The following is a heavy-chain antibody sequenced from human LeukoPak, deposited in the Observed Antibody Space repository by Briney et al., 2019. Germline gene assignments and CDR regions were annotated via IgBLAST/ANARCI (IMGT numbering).Heavy chain of an antibody. D-gene: IGHD5-18*01. J-gene: IGHJ3*02. Sequence: GGSLRLSCAASGFTFSSYEMNWVRQAPGKGLEWVSYISSSGTTIYYADSVKGRFTISRDSAKNSLYLQMNSLRAEDTAVYYCARDFGYHDAFDIWGQGTMVTVSS. CDR1: GFTFSSYE. CDR3: ARDFGYHDAFDI. CDR2: ISSSGTTI. V-gene: IGHV3-48*03.